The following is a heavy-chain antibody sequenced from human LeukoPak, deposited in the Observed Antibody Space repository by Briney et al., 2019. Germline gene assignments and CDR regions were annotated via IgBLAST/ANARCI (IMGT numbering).Heavy chain of an antibody. J-gene: IGHJ3*02. CDR1: GYSINNGYY. V-gene: IGHV4-38-2*02. Sequence: SETLSLTCTVFGYSINNGYYWGWIRQAPGKGLEWIGSMFHTGNSYYNLSLKRRVTIAIDTSKNQFSLKLSSVTAADTAVYYCAREWNYYAFEIWGQGTMVSVSS. CDR2: MFHTGNS. D-gene: IGHD1-7*01. CDR3: AREWNYYAFEI.